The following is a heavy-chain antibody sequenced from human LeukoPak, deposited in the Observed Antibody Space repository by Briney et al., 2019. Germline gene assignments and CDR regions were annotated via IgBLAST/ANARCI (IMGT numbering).Heavy chain of an antibody. D-gene: IGHD4-17*01. CDR3: ARVLRGDCDY. V-gene: IGHV3-23*01. Sequence: PGGSLRLSCAASGFTFSSYAMSWVRQAPGKGLEWVSAISGSGGSTYYADSVKGRFTISRDNSKNTLYLQMNSLRDEDTAVYYCARVLRGDCDYWGQGTLVTVSS. CDR2: ISGSGGST. J-gene: IGHJ4*02. CDR1: GFTFSSYA.